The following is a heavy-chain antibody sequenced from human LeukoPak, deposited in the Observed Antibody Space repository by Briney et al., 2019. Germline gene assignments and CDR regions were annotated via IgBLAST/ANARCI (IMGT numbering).Heavy chain of an antibody. CDR3: AKDATTLPYYYYYMDV. Sequence: PGGSLRLSCAASRFTFSSYGMHWVRQAPGKGLEWVAFIRYDGSNKYYADSVKGRFTISRDNSKNTLYLQMNSLRAEDTAVYYCAKDATTLPYYYYYMDVWGKGTTVTVS. CDR2: IRYDGSNK. CDR1: RFTFSSYG. D-gene: IGHD4-17*01. J-gene: IGHJ6*03. V-gene: IGHV3-30*02.